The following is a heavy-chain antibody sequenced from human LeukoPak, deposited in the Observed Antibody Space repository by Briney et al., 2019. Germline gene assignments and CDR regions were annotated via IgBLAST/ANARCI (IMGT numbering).Heavy chain of an antibody. CDR1: GYTFTSYG. V-gene: IGHV1-8*03. D-gene: IGHD3-3*01. CDR3: ARHGYDFWSGYSVFDY. J-gene: IGHJ4*02. CDR2: MNPNSGNT. Sequence: ASVKVSCKASGYTFTSYGINWVRQATGQGLEWMGWMNPNSGNTGYAQKFQGRVTITRNTSISTAYMELSSLRSEDTAVYYCARHGYDFWSGYSVFDYWGQGTLVTVSS.